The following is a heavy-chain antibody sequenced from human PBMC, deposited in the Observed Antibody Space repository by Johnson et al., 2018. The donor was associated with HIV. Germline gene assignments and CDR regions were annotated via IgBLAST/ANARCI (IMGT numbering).Heavy chain of an antibody. CDR2: IRYDGRTK. J-gene: IGHJ3*01. CDR1: GFTFSSFG. V-gene: IGHV3-30*02. Sequence: QVQLVESGGGVVQPGGSLRLSCAASGFTFSSFGMHWVRQAPGKGLEWVAFIRYDGRTKYYVDSVKGRFTISRDNSKNTLYLQINSLRPEDSAVYYCAKGEAQEGWIQIRLYAFDFWGQGTLVTVSS. D-gene: IGHD5-18*01. CDR3: AKGEAQEGWIQIRLYAFDF.